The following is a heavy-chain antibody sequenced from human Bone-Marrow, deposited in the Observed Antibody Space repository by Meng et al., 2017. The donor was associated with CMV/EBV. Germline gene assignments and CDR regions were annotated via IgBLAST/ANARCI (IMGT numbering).Heavy chain of an antibody. J-gene: IGHJ6*02. V-gene: IGHV3-74*01. CDR1: GFTFSSYS. Sequence: GESLKISCAASGFTFSSYSMNWVRQAPGKGLVWVSRINTDGNSLSHADSVKGRFTISRDNAKNTVYLQMNGLRAEDTAVYYCARDRLWFGELRGPYGGMDVWGQGTTVTVSS. CDR2: INTDGNSL. D-gene: IGHD3-10*01. CDR3: ARDRLWFGELRGPYGGMDV.